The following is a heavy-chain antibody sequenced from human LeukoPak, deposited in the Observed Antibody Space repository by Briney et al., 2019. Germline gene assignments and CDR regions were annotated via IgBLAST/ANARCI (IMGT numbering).Heavy chain of an antibody. CDR3: ARGHSSSWSAYYYYYYYMDV. V-gene: IGHV4-34*01. Sequence: SETLSLTCAVYGGSFSGYYWSWIRQPPGKGLEWIGEINHSGSTNYNPSLKSRVTISVDTSKNQFSLKLNSVTPEDTAVYYCARGHSSSWSAYYYYYYYMDVWGKGTTVTVSS. J-gene: IGHJ6*03. CDR2: INHSGST. CDR1: GGSFSGYY. D-gene: IGHD6-13*01.